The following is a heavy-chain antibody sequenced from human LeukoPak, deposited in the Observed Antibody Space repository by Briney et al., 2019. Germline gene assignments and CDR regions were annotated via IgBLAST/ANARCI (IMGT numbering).Heavy chain of an antibody. J-gene: IGHJ4*02. CDR3: TTTPKKRIVGAAYFDY. CDR2: IKSKTDGGTT. CDR1: GFTFSNAW. D-gene: IGHD1-26*01. Sequence: PGGSLRLSCAASGFTFSNAWMNWVRQTPGKGLEWVGRIKSKTDGGTTDYAAPVKGRFTISRDDSKNTLYLQMNSLKTEDTAVYYCTTTPKKRIVGAAYFDYWGQGTLVTVSS. V-gene: IGHV3-15*07.